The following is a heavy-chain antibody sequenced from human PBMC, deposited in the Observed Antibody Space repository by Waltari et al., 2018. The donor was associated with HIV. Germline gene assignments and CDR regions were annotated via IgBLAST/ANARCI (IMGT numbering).Heavy chain of an antibody. CDR3: ARDLGGRGYYYGMDV. CDR2: INPNSGGT. Sequence: QVQLVQSGAEVKKPGASVKVSCKASGYTFTGYYMHWVRQAPGQGLEWMGWINPNSGGTNYAQKFQGRVTRTRDTSISTAYMELSRLRSDDTAVYYCARDLGGRGYYYGMDVWGQGTTVTVSS. J-gene: IGHJ6*02. V-gene: IGHV1-2*02. CDR1: GYTFTGYY. D-gene: IGHD2-15*01.